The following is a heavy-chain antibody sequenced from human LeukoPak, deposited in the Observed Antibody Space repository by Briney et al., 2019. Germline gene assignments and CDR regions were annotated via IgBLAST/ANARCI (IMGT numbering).Heavy chain of an antibody. Sequence: SETLSLTGAVYGGSFSGYYWSWIRQPPGKGLEWIGEINHSGSTNYNPSLKSRVTISVDTSKNQFSLKLSSVTAADTAVYYCARGLNYVVYWGQGTLVTVSS. CDR3: ARGLNYVVY. CDR2: INHSGST. CDR1: GGSFSGYY. V-gene: IGHV4-34*01. J-gene: IGHJ4*02.